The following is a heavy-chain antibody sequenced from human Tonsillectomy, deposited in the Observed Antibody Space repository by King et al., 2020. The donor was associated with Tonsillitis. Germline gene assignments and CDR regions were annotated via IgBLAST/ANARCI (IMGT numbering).Heavy chain of an antibody. D-gene: IGHD3-3*01. CDR2: INPDSGNT. V-gene: IGHV1-8*01. Sequence: VQLVESGAEVKKPGASVKVSCKASGYIFTNYDINWVRQATGQGLEWMGWINPDSGNTDFAQKFQGRITMTRNTSISTAYMEVSSLRSEYTAMYYCARGWHPDFWSGYYENWFDPWGQGTLVTVSS. J-gene: IGHJ5*02. CDR3: ARGWHPDFWSGYYENWFDP. CDR1: GYIFTNYD.